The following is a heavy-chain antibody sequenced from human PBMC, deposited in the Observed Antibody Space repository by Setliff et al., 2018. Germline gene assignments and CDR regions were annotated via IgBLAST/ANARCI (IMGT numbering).Heavy chain of an antibody. CDR2: LFHTGTP. D-gene: IGHD5-12*01. V-gene: IGHV4-38-2*02. CDR1: GYSITSGYY. Sequence: SETLSLTCTVSGYSITSGYYWGWIQQSPGKGLEWLGSLFHTGTPYYNPSLQSRLTMSVDTSNNQFSLKLNSVTADDAAVYYCARHLWGRWMATSSDYFDYWGQGSLVTVSS. J-gene: IGHJ4*02. CDR3: ARHLWGRWMATSSDYFDY.